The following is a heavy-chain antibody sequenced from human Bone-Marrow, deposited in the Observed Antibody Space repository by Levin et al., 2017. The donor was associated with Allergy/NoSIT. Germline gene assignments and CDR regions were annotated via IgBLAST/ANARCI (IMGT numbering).Heavy chain of an antibody. D-gene: IGHD2-15*01. V-gene: IGHV4-31*03. J-gene: IGHJ6*03. CDR2: IYYSGST. CDR3: ARDRGCSGGSCYGISYYYYYMDV. Sequence: SETLSLTCTVSGGSISSGGYYWSWIRQHPGKGLEWIGYIYYSGSTYYNPSLKSRVTISVDTSKNQFSLKLSSVTAADTAVYYCARDRGCSGGSCYGISYYYYYMDVWGKGTTVTVSS. CDR1: GGSISSGGYY.